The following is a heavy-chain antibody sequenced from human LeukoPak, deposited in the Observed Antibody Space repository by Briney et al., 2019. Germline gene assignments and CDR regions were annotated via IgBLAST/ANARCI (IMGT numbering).Heavy chain of an antibody. CDR3: TSGPPDIVVAQDYYYYGMDV. D-gene: IGHD2-15*01. V-gene: IGHV3-49*03. CDR2: IRSKAYGGTT. J-gene: IGHJ6*02. CDR1: GFTFGDYA. Sequence: GGSLRLSCTASGFTFGDYAMSWFRQAPGKGLEWVGFIRSKAYGGTTEYAASVKGRFTISRDDSKSIAYLQMNSLKTEDTAVYYCTSGPPDIVVAQDYYYYGMDVWGQGTTVTVSS.